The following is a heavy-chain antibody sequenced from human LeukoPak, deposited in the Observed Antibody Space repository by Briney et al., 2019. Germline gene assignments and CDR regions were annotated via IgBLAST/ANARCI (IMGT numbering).Heavy chain of an antibody. CDR3: ANPWGSGWFYFDN. CDR2: IGVSGDTT. V-gene: IGHV3-23*01. D-gene: IGHD2-15*01. CDR1: GFNFNAYA. Sequence: GGSLRLSCAASGFNFNAYAMNWVRQAPGKGLEWVSGIGVSGDTTYYADSVKGRFTVSRDNSKNTLYLQMNSLRAEDTAVYYCANPWGSGWFYFDNWGQGTLVTVSS. J-gene: IGHJ4*02.